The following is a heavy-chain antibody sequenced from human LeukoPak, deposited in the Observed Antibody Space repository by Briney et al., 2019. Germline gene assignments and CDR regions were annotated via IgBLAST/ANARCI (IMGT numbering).Heavy chain of an antibody. CDR1: GFNYSSYA. CDR3: AKSYCSSGTCHSYLPYYFDY. Sequence: GGSLRLSCAASGFNYSSYAMSWVRQAPGKGLQWVSSISDGGHSTYFADSVRGRFTLSRDNSKNTLYLQMNSLRDEDTAIYYCAKSYCSSGTCHSYLPYYFDYWGQGTLVTVSS. CDR2: ISDGGHST. D-gene: IGHD2-15*01. V-gene: IGHV3-23*01. J-gene: IGHJ4*02.